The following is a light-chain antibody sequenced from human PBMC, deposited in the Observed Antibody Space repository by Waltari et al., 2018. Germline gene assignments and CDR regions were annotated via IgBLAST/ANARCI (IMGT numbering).Light chain of an antibody. CDR3: QQRSNWPVT. CDR2: DAS. J-gene: IGKJ3*01. V-gene: IGKV3-11*01. CDR1: PSISSY. Sequence: EIVLTQSPATLSLSPGERATLSCRASPSISSYLAWYQQKPGQAPRLLIYDASNRATGIPARFSGSGSGTDFTLTSSSLEPEDFAVYYCQQRSNWPVTFGPGTKVDIK.